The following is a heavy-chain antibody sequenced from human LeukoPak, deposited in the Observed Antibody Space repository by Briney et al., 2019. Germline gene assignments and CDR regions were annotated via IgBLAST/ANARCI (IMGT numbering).Heavy chain of an antibody. J-gene: IGHJ4*02. D-gene: IGHD6-13*01. V-gene: IGHV4-4*07. CDR1: GGSISGYY. Sequence: SETLSLTCTVSGGSISGYYWSWLRQPAGQGLEWFGRIYTNGDTKFKPSLTSRGTMSEDTSKNQLSLKLRPVTAADTAVYYCARAAGAAGGQYFDYWGQGTLVTVSS. CDR3: ARAAGAAGGQYFDY. CDR2: IYTNGDT.